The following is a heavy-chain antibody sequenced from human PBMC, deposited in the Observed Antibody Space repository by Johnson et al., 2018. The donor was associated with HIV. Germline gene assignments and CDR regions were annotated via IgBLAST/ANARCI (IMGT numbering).Heavy chain of an antibody. Sequence: QVQLVESGGGVVQPGRSLRLSCAASGFTFSSYGMHWVRQAPGKGLEWVAVISYDGSNKYYAESLKGRFTISRENAKNSLYLQMNSLRGEDAAMYYCARYPIRDDAFDIWGQGTRVTVSS. V-gene: IGHV3-30*03. CDR3: ARYPIRDDAFDI. CDR1: GFTFSSYG. J-gene: IGHJ3*02. CDR2: ISYDGSNK.